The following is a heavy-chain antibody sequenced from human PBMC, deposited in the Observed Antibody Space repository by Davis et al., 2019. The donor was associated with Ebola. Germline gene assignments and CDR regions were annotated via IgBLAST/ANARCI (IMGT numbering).Heavy chain of an antibody. Sequence: GESLKISCAASGFIFSSYVMSWVRQAPGKWLEWVSTLGTSAATYYADSVKGRFTISRDNSKNTLNLQMNGLRVEDTAIYYCVKDTSDIWFDIWGQGTMVTVSS. V-gene: IGHV3-23*01. D-gene: IGHD3-9*01. CDR3: VKDTSDIWFDI. J-gene: IGHJ3*02. CDR1: GFIFSSYV. CDR2: LGTSAAT.